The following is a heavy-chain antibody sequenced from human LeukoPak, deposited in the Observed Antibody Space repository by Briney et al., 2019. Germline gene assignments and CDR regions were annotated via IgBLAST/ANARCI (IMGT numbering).Heavy chain of an antibody. Sequence: ASETLSLTCAVSGDSISTYYWSRIRQPPGKGLEWIGYVYYSGSTNYNPSLKSRVTISVDTSKNQFSLKLSSLAAADTAVYYCARSANFFDYWGQGTLVTVSS. CDR1: GDSISTYY. J-gene: IGHJ4*01. D-gene: IGHD4/OR15-4a*01. CDR2: VYYSGST. CDR3: ARSANFFDY. V-gene: IGHV4-59*01.